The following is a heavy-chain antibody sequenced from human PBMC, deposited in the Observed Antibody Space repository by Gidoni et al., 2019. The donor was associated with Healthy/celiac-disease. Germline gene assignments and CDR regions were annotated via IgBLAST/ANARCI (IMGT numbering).Heavy chain of an antibody. V-gene: IGHV3-23*01. J-gene: IGHJ4*02. CDR1: GFTFSSYS. CDR3: AKPGTRIQLWPRRSDYFDY. Sequence: EVQLLESGGGLVQPGGSLRPSCAASGFTFSSYSMSWVRQAPGKVLEWVSAISGSGGSTYYADSVKGRFTISRDNSKNTLYLQMNSLRAEDTAVYYCAKPGTRIQLWPRRSDYFDYWGQGTLVTVSS. CDR2: ISGSGGST. D-gene: IGHD5-18*01.